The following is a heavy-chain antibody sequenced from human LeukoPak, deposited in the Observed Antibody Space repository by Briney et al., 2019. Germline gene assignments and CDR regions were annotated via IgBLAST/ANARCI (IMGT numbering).Heavy chain of an antibody. J-gene: IGHJ4*02. D-gene: IGHD6-6*01. V-gene: IGHV3-9*01. CDR2: INWNSNNK. CDR3: AKTVTYSGSSGGTPGAFDY. Sequence: PGGSLRLSCAASGFTFSSYSMNWVRQAPGKGLEWVSGINWNSNNKGYADSVKGRFTISRDNAKNSLYLQMNSLRAEDTALYYCAKTVTYSGSSGGTPGAFDYWGQGTLVTVSS. CDR1: GFTFSSYS.